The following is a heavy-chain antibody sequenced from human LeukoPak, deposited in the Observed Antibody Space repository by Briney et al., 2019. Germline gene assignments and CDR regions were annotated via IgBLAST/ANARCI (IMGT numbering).Heavy chain of an antibody. CDR3: ARGSGSGWYIPFDY. V-gene: IGHV1-18*01. CDR2: ISAYNGNT. CDR1: GYTFTSYG. J-gene: IGHJ4*02. Sequence: ASVTVSCKASGYTFTSYGISWVRQAPGQGLEWTGWISAYNGNTNYAQKLQGRVTMTTDTSTSTAYMELRSLRSDDTAVYYCARGSGSGWYIPFDYWGQGTLVTVSS. D-gene: IGHD6-19*01.